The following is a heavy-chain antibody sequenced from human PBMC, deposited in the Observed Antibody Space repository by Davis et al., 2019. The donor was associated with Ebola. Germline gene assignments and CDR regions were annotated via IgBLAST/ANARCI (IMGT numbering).Heavy chain of an antibody. J-gene: IGHJ4*02. Sequence: PGGSLRLSCAASGFTFSSYGMHWVRQAPGKGLEWVAFIHYDGSNKYYADSVKGRFTISRDNAKNSQYLQMNSLRAEDTAVYYCARAPDKAYQALYRCFDYWGQGTLVTVSS. CDR3: ARAPDKAYQALYRCFDY. CDR1: GFTFSSYG. D-gene: IGHD2-2*02. V-gene: IGHV3-30*02. CDR2: IHYDGSNK.